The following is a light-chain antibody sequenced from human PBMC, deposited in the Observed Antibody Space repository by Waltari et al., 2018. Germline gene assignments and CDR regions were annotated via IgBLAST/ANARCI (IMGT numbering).Light chain of an antibody. J-gene: IGLJ1*01. V-gene: IGLV2-23*02. CDR1: SRDVGSYNL. CDR3: CSYAGSSTSYV. Sequence: QSALTQPASVSGSPGQSITISCTGTSRDVGSYNLVSWYQQQPGKAPKLMIYEVSKRPSGVSNRFSGSKSGKTASLTISGLQAEDEADYYCCSYAGSSTSYVFGTGTKVTVL. CDR2: EVS.